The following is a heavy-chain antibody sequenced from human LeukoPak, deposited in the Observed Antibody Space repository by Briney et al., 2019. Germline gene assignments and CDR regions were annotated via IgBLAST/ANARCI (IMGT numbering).Heavy chain of an antibody. J-gene: IGHJ4*02. CDR3: ARDHCSGGSCYYYFGY. CDR2: ISAYNGNT. Sequence: ASVKVSCKASGYTFTSYGISWVRQAPGQGLEWMGWISAYNGNTNYAQKLQGRVTMTTDTSTSTAYMELRSLRSDDTAVYYCARDHCSGGSCYYYFGYWGQGTLVTVSS. CDR1: GYTFTSYG. V-gene: IGHV1-18*01. D-gene: IGHD2-15*01.